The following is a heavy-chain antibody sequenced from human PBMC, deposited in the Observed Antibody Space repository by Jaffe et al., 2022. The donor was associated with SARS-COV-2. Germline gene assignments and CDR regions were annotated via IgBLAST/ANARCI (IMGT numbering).Heavy chain of an antibody. CDR2: IYYSGST. J-gene: IGHJ4*02. CDR3: ARSSFWSGYYETTEEYYFDY. Sequence: QVQLQESGPGLVKPSETLSLTCTVSGGSISSYYWSWIRQPPGKGLEWIGYIYYSGSTNYNPSLKSRVTISVDTSKNQFSLKLSSVTAADTAVYYCARSSFWSGYYETTEEYYFDYWGQGTLVTVSS. V-gene: IGHV4-59*08. D-gene: IGHD3-3*01. CDR1: GGSISSYY.